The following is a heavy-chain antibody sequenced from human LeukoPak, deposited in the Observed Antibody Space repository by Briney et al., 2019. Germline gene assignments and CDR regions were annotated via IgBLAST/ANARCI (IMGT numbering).Heavy chain of an antibody. CDR3: ARVRSGPFDI. V-gene: IGHV4-30-4*07. J-gene: IGHJ3*02. Sequence: SQTLSLTCAVSGGSISSGGYSWSWIRQPPGKGLEWIGYISYSGSTYYNPSLKSRVTISVDTSKNQFSLKLSSVTAADTAVYYCARVRSGPFDIWGQGIMVTVSS. D-gene: IGHD3-10*01. CDR2: ISYSGST. CDR1: GGSISSGGYS.